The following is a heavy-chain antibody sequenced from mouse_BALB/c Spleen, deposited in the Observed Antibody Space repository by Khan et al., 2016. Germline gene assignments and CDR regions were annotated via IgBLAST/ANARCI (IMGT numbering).Heavy chain of an antibody. CDR3: GRLDRDQPWVDY. V-gene: IGHV1S136*01. CDR1: GYTFTSYV. Sequence: VPLLPSGPDLVKPGASVKMSCKASGYTFTSYVMHWVKQKPGQGLEWIGYINPYNDGTKYNEKFKGKATLTSAKSSSRAYMEVSSLTREDCEFYYWGRLDRDQPWVDYWGQGTLGTVS. CDR2: INPYNDGT. D-gene: IGHD2-14*01. J-gene: IGHJ3*01.